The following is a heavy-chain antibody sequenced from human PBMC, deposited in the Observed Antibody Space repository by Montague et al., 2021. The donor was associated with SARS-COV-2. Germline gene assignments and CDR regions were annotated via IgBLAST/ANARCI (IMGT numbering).Heavy chain of an antibody. CDR3: ALAVAGRGGYDY. CDR1: GDSVSSNSAA. J-gene: IGHJ4*02. D-gene: IGHD6-19*01. Sequence: CAISGDSVSSNSAAWNWIRQSTSRGLEWLGRTYYRSKWYNDYAVSLKSRITINPDTSKNQFSLQVKSMTPEDTAVYYCALAVAGRGGYDYWGQGTLVTVSS. CDR2: TYYRSKWYN. V-gene: IGHV6-1*01.